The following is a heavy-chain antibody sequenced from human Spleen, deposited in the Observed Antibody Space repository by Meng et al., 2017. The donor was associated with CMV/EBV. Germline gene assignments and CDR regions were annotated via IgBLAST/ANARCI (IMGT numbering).Heavy chain of an antibody. Sequence: GESLKISCAASGFIFSTYGMHWVRQAPGKGLEWVAFVHYRGTNKYYADSVKGRFTISRDNSKNTLYLHMNSLRVEDTAVYYCAKEERIQQWFGSAFDYWGQGTLVTVSS. V-gene: IGHV3-30*02. CDR1: GFIFSTYG. D-gene: IGHD5-18*01. CDR2: VHYRGTNK. J-gene: IGHJ4*02. CDR3: AKEERIQQWFGSAFDY.